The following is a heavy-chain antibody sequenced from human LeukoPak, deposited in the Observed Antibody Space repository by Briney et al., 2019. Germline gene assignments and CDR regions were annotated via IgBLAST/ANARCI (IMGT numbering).Heavy chain of an antibody. J-gene: IGHJ4*02. CDR1: GFSVSGYW. Sequence: GGSLRLSCAVSGFSVSGYWMTWVRQAPGKGLEWVANIKQDGGEKNYVDSVKGRFTISRDNAENSLFLQMNSLRVEDTAVYYCAREWQGGIAAAGTRIEGDYWGQGTLVAVSS. V-gene: IGHV3-7*01. D-gene: IGHD6-13*01. CDR3: AREWQGGIAAAGTRIEGDY. CDR2: IKQDGGEK.